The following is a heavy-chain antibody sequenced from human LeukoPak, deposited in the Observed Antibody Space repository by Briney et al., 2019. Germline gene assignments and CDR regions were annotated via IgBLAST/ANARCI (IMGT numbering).Heavy chain of an antibody. J-gene: IGHJ6*03. CDR2: ISGSGGST. Sequence: GGSLRLSCAASGFTFSSYAMSWVRQAPGKGLEWVSAISGSGGSTYYADSVRGRFTISRDNSKNTLYLQMNSLRAEDTAVYYCAKGGNYGDYLDYYYYYMDVWGKGTTVTVSS. CDR1: GFTFSSYA. V-gene: IGHV3-23*01. D-gene: IGHD4-17*01. CDR3: AKGGNYGDYLDYYYYYMDV.